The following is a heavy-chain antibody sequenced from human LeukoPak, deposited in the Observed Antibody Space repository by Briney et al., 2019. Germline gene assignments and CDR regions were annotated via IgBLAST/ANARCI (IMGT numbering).Heavy chain of an antibody. CDR2: INAGNGNT. CDR3: ARTGIGGSYSADWYFDL. Sequence: EASVTVSCKASGYTFTSYAMHWVRQAPGQRLEWMGWINAGNGNTKYSQKFQGRVTMTRDTSTSTVYMELSSLRSEDTAVYYCARTGIGGSYSADWYFDLWGRGTLVTVSS. V-gene: IGHV1-3*01. J-gene: IGHJ2*01. CDR1: GYTFTSYA. D-gene: IGHD1-26*01.